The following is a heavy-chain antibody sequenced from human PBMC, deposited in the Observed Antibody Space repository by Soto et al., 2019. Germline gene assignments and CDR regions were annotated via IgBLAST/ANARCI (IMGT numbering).Heavy chain of an antibody. J-gene: IGHJ4*02. CDR1: GYSFTSYW. Sequence: PGESLKISCKGSGYSFTSYWISWVRQMPGKGLEWMGRIDPSDSYTNYSPSFDGHVTISADKSISTAYLQWSSLKASDTDMYYCAIHLSSGSYFDCWGQGTLVTVSS. CDR3: AIHLSSGSYFDC. CDR2: IDPSDSYT. D-gene: IGHD6-19*01. V-gene: IGHV5-10-1*01.